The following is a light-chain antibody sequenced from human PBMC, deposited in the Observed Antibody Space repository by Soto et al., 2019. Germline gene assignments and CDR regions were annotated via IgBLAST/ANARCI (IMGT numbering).Light chain of an antibody. Sequence: IVLTQSPGTLSLAPGERATLSCRASQSVTPQLAWYQQKPGQAPRLIIHGASSRATGVPDRITGSGSGTDFHLSISRLEPVDFSVYYCPLYGGSTRTFAQGPKVEIK. CDR3: PLYGGSTRT. CDR1: QSVTPQ. V-gene: IGKV3-20*01. J-gene: IGKJ1*01. CDR2: GAS.